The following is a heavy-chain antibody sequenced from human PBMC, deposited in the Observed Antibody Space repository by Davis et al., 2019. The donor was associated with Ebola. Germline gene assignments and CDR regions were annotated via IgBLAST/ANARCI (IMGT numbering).Heavy chain of an antibody. Sequence: PSETLSLTCTVSGGSISSGSYYWSWIRQPAGKGLEWIGRIYTSGSTNYNPSLKSRVTMSVDTSKNQFSLKLSSVTAADTAVYYCASDTPGAVAGTWFDPWGQGTLVTVSS. CDR3: ASDTPGAVAGTWFDP. D-gene: IGHD6-19*01. CDR1: GGSISSGSYY. V-gene: IGHV4-61*02. J-gene: IGHJ5*02. CDR2: IYTSGST.